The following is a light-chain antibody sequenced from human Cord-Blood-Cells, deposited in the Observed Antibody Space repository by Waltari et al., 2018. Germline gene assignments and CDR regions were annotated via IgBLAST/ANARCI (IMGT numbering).Light chain of an antibody. CDR2: EVS. V-gene: IGLV2-23*02. CDR3: CSYAGSSTWV. Sequence: SALTQPASVSGSPGQSTTISCTGTSTDVGRYNIVTWYQHHPGKAPKLMIYEVSKRPSGVSNRFSGSKSGNTASLTISGLQAEDEADYYCCSYAGSSTWVFGGGTKLTVL. J-gene: IGLJ3*02. CDR1: STDVGRYNI.